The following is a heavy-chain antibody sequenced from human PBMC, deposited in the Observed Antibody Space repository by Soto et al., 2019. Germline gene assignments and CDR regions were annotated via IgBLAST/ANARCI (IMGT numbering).Heavy chain of an antibody. CDR2: ISSDGFNK. CDR1: GFIFYNYA. J-gene: IGHJ4*02. CDR3: AATHGGEWEPPTLDY. V-gene: IGHV3-30-3*01. D-gene: IGHD1-26*01. Sequence: QVQLVESGGGVVQTGRSLRLSCAASGFIFYNYAMHWVRQAPGKGLEWVAVISSDGFNKDYADSVKGRFTISRDNSKNTLSLQMNSLRDKDTAVYYCAATHGGEWEPPTLDYRRQGILVIVSS.